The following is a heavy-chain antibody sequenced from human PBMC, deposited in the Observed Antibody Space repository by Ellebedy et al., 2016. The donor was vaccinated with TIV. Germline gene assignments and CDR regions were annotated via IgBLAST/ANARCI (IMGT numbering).Heavy chain of an antibody. CDR3: TTVYGYNYDSV. V-gene: IGHV3-15*01. CDR1: GFTFSNAW. Sequence: GGSLRLSCAASGFTFSNAWMNWVRQAPGKGLEWVGRIKSKTDGRAADYAAPVKGRFTISRYDSKNTLYLQMNSLKTEDTAVYFCTTVYGYNYDSVWGQGTLVTVSS. CDR2: IKSKTDGRAA. D-gene: IGHD5-18*01. J-gene: IGHJ4*02.